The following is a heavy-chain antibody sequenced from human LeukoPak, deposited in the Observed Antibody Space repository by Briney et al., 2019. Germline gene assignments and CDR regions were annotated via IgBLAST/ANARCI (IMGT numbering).Heavy chain of an antibody. CDR1: GYSFTDYW. D-gene: IGHD4-11*01. V-gene: IGHV5-51*06. J-gene: IGHJ4*02. CDR3: ARAPTSLSNPYYFDY. Sequence: GESLKISCQGSGYSFTDYWIGWVRQMPGKGLEWMGIIYPGDSDTRYSPSFRGHVTISADNSISTASLQWIRLEASGTAVYYGARAPTSLSNPYYFDYWGQGTLVTVSS. CDR2: IYPGDSDT.